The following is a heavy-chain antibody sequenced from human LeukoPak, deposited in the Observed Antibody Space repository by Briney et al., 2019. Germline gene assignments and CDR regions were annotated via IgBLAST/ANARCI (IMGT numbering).Heavy chain of an antibody. Sequence: GGSLRLSCRDSGFTFSSYWMSWVCQASGKGLEWVANIKQDGSDKYYVDSVKGRFTISRDNAKNSLYLQMNSLRVEDTALYFCASGPRWVGAAWAHSFSIWGQGTMVTVSS. CDR3: ASGPRWVGAAWAHSFSI. D-gene: IGHD2-15*01. J-gene: IGHJ3*02. V-gene: IGHV3-7*01. CDR2: IKQDGSDK. CDR1: GFTFSSYW.